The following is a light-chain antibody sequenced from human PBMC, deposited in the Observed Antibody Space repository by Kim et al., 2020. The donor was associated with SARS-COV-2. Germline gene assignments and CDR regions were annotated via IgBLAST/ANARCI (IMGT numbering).Light chain of an antibody. Sequence: PGESATLSCRASPSVSSNLAWYQQKPGQAPRLLIYGTSTRATGIPARFSGSGSGTEFTLTISSLQSEDFAVYYCQQYNNWPPSITFGQGTRLEIK. CDR3: QQYNNWPPSIT. CDR1: PSVSSN. J-gene: IGKJ5*01. V-gene: IGKV3-15*01. CDR2: GTS.